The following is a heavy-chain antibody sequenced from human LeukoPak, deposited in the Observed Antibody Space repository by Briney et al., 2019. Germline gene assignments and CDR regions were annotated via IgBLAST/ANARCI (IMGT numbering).Heavy chain of an antibody. V-gene: IGHV1-46*01. CDR2: IDPSGGST. CDR3: ASANRGAYDSSGYYYVGYFQH. D-gene: IGHD3-22*01. Sequence: ASVKVSCKASGYTFTSYYMHWVRQAPGQGLEWMGIIDPSGGSTSYAQKFQGRVTMTRDMSTSTVYMELSSLRSEDTAVYYCASANRGAYDSSGYYYVGYFQHWGQGTLVTVSS. CDR1: GYTFTSYY. J-gene: IGHJ1*01.